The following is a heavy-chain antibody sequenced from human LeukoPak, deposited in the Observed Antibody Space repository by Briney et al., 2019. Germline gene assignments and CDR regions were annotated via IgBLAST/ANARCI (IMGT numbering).Heavy chain of an antibody. V-gene: IGHV4-34*01. CDR1: GGSFSGYY. J-gene: IGHJ4*02. CDR2: INHSGST. CDR3: ARSGVGATRFDY. D-gene: IGHD1-26*01. Sequence: SETLSLICAVYGGSFSGYYWSWIRQPPGKGLEWIGEINHSGSTNYNPSLKSRVTISVDTSKNQFSLKLSSVTAADTAVYYCARSGVGATRFDYWGQGTLVTVSS.